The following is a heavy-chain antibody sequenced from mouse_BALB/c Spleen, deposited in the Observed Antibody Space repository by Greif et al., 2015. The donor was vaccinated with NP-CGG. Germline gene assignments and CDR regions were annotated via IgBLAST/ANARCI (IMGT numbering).Heavy chain of an antibody. Sequence: EVKLMESGGGLVKPGGSLKLSCAASGFTFSSYTMSWVRQTPEKRLEWVATISSGGSYTYYPDSVKGRFTISRDNAKNTLYLQMSSLKSEDTAMYYCTREGAAWFAYWGQGTLVTVSA. CDR3: TREGAAWFAY. CDR2: ISSGGSYT. CDR1: GFTFSSYT. J-gene: IGHJ3*01. V-gene: IGHV5-6-4*01.